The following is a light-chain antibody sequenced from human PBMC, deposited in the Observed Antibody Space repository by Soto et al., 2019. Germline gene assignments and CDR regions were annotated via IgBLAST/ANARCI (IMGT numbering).Light chain of an antibody. CDR2: GAS. CDR3: QHYGRSPIT. J-gene: IGKJ5*01. CDR1: QSVNSR. V-gene: IGKV3-20*01. Sequence: EIVMTQSPGTLSLSPGERATLSCRASQSVNSRLAWYQNKPGQAPRLLISGASSRATGIPDRLSGSGSATDFTLTISRLQPEDFALYYCQHYGRSPITFGQGTRLEIK.